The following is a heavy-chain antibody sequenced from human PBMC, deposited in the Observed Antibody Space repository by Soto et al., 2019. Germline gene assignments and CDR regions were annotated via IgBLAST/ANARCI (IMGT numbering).Heavy chain of an antibody. CDR2: ISYDGSNK. CDR3: ARGWGVWFGELLSGMDV. D-gene: IGHD3-10*01. CDR1: GFTFSSYA. V-gene: IGHV3-30-3*01. J-gene: IGHJ6*02. Sequence: GGSLRLSCAASGFTFSSYAMHWVRQAPGKGLEWVAVISYDGSNKYYADSVKGRFTISRDNSKNTLYLQMNSLRAEDTAVYYCARGWGVWFGELLSGMDVWGQGTTVTVSS.